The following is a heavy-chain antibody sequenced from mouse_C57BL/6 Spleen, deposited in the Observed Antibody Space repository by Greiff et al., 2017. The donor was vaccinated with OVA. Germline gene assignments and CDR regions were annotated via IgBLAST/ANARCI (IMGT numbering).Heavy chain of an antibody. CDR2: ISSGSSTI. J-gene: IGHJ2*01. Sequence: EVQLVESGGGLVKPGGSLKLSCAASGFTFSDYGMHWVRQAPEKGLEWVAYISSGSSTIYYADTVKGRFTISRDNAKNTLFLQMTSLRSEDTAMYYCAREIYDYDERYFDYWGQGTTLTVSS. V-gene: IGHV5-17*01. D-gene: IGHD2-4*01. CDR1: GFTFSDYG. CDR3: AREIYDYDERYFDY.